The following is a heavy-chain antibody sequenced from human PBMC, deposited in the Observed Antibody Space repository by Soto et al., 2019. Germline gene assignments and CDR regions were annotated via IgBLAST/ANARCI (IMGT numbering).Heavy chain of an antibody. J-gene: IGHJ6*02. D-gene: IGHD3-10*01. CDR1: GGPFSGYY. Sequence: SETLSLTCAVYGGPFSGYYWSWIRQPPGKGLEWIGEINHSGSTNYNPSLKSRVTISVDTSKNQFSLKLSSVTAADTAVYYCARGVTMVRGVIWGDYYYYGMDVWGQGTTVTVSS. CDR2: INHSGST. V-gene: IGHV4-34*01. CDR3: ARGVTMVRGVIWGDYYYYGMDV.